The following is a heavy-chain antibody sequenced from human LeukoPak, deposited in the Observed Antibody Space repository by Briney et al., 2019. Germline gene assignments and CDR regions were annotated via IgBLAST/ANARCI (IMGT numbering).Heavy chain of an antibody. D-gene: IGHD2-2*02. CDR1: GFTFSTYW. J-gene: IGHJ4*02. CDR2: MKRDGSEV. V-gene: IGHV3-7*01. Sequence: GGSLRLSCAASGFTFSTYWMTWVRQAPGKGLEWVANMKRDGSEVYYANSVKGHLTISRDNAKTSLYLQMNSLRAEDTAVYYCARYTEYYFDYWGQGTLVTVSS. CDR3: ARYTEYYFDY.